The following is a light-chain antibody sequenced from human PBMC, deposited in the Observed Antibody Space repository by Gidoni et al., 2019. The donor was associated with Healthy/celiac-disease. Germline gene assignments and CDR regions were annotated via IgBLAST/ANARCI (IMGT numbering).Light chain of an antibody. V-gene: IGKV4-1*01. J-gene: IGKJ1*01. CDR2: WAS. Sequence: DIVMTHSPDSLAVSLGESATINCKSSQSVLYSSNNKNYLAWYQQKPGQPPKLLIYWASTRESGVPDRFSGSGSGTDFTLTISSLQAEDVAVYYCQQYYSTPQTFGQGTKVEIK. CDR1: QSVLYSSNNKNY. CDR3: QQYYSTPQT.